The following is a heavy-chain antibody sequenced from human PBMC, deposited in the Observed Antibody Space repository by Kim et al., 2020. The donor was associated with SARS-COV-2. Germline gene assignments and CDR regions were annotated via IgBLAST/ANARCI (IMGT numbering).Heavy chain of an antibody. V-gene: IGHV4-31*03. CDR3: ASTSSWRFDAFDI. D-gene: IGHD6-13*01. CDR1: GGSISSGGYY. CDR2: IYYSGST. Sequence: SETLSLTCTVSGGSISSGGYYWSWIRQHPGKGLEWIGYIYYSGSTYYNPSLKSRVTISVDTSKNQFSLKLSSVTAADTAVYYCASTSSWRFDAFDIWGQGTMVTVSS. J-gene: IGHJ3*02.